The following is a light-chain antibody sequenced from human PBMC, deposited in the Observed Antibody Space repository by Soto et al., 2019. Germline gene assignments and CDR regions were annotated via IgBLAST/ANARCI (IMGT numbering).Light chain of an antibody. J-gene: IGKJ4*01. V-gene: IGKV3-11*01. CDR2: DAS. Sequence: EIVLKQSPATLSLSPGERATLSCRASQGVNSYLAWYQQKPGQAPRLLIYDASNRATGIPAMFSGSGSGTDFTLTSSSLEPEDFAVYYCQQRSNWPPRVTFGGGTKVEIQ. CDR1: QGVNSY. CDR3: QQRSNWPPRVT.